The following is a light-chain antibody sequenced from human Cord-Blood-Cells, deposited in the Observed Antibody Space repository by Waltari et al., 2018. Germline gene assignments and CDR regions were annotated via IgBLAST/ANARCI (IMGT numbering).Light chain of an antibody. CDR3: QQYGSSPPWT. Sequence: EIVLTQSPGTLCLSPGGRATLSRRASQSVSSSYLAWYQQKPGQAPRLRIYGASSRATGLPDRFSGSGSGTDFNLTISRLEPEDFAGYYCQQYGSSPPWTFGQGTKVEIK. CDR1: QSVSSSY. J-gene: IGKJ1*01. CDR2: GAS. V-gene: IGKV3-20*01.